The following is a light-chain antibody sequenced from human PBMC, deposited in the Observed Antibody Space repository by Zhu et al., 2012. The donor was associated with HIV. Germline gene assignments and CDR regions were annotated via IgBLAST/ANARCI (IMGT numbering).Light chain of an antibody. J-gene: IGKJ2*01. CDR3: QQYANSPYT. CDR1: QSIRSDC. CDR2: DVS. V-gene: IGKV3-20*01. Sequence: EIVLTQSPGTLALSPGERATLSCRASQSIRSDCLAWYQQKPGQAPRLLMYDVSTRATGFPDRFSGSGSGTDFTLTISRLEPEDFAVYSCQQYANSPYTFGQGTRPGD.